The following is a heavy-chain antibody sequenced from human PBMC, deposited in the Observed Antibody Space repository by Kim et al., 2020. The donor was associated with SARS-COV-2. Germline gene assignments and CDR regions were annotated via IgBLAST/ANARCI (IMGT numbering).Heavy chain of an antibody. J-gene: IGHJ4*02. V-gene: IGHV4-59*13. Sequence: SETLSLTCTVSGGSISSYYWSWIRQPPGKGLEWIGYIYYSGSTNYNPSRKSRVTISVDTSKNQFSLKLSSVTAADTAVYYCARKSDWMGFDYWGQGTLVTFP. CDR2: IYYSGST. CDR1: GGSISSYY. CDR3: ARKSDWMGFDY. D-gene: IGHD1-1*01.